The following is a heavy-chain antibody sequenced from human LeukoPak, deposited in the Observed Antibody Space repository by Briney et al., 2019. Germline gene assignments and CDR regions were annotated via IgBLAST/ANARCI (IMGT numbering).Heavy chain of an antibody. Sequence: ASVKVSCKASGYTFTSYDINWGRQATGQGLEWMGWMNPNSGNTGYAQKFQGRVTMTRNTSISTAYMELSSLRSEDTAVYYCARRLEIYYYYGMDVWGQGTTVTVSS. J-gene: IGHJ6*02. V-gene: IGHV1-8*01. D-gene: IGHD6-19*01. CDR2: MNPNSGNT. CDR1: GYTFTSYD. CDR3: ARRLEIYYYYGMDV.